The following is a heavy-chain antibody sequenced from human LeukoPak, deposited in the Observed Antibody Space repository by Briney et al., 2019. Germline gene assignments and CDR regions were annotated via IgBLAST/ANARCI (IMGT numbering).Heavy chain of an antibody. CDR3: ARAHSSSWHGIDAFDI. V-gene: IGHV3-21*01. CDR1: GFTFSSYS. CDR2: ISSSSSYI. J-gene: IGHJ3*02. Sequence: PGGSLRLSCAASGFTFSSYSMNWVRQAPGKGLEWVSSISSSSSYIYYADSVKGRFTISRDDAKNSLYLQMNSLRAEDTAVYYCARAHSSSWHGIDAFDIWGQGTMVTVSS. D-gene: IGHD6-13*01.